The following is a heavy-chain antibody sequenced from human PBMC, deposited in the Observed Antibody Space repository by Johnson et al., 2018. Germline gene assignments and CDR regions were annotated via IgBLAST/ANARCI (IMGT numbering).Heavy chain of an antibody. CDR1: GFTFSSYS. CDR2: ISSSSI. V-gene: IGHV3-48*02. CDR3: EREGKWGRQYCTSTSCYMAGAFDI. J-gene: IGHJ3*02. Sequence: VQLVESGGGLVQPGGSLRLSCAASGFTFSSYSMNWVRQAPGKGLEWVSYISSSSIYYADSVKGRFTISRDNTKNSLYLQMKSLRDKDTAGFYREREGKWGRQYCTSTSCYMAGAFDIWGQGTMVTVSS. D-gene: IGHD2-2*01.